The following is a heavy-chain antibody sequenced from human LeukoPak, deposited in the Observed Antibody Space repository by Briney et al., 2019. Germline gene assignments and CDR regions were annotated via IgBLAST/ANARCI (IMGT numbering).Heavy chain of an antibody. CDR2: IGTASDT. CDR1: GFTFSSFD. V-gene: IGHV3-13*01. CDR3: ARGPPRGKYYYMDV. Sequence: GGSLRLSCAASGFTFSSFDMHWVRQPTGQGLEWVSTIGTASDTYYPGSVEGRFTLSRDYAKNSLYLQMNSLTAGDTAVYYCARGPPRGKYYYMDVWGKGTTVTVSS. J-gene: IGHJ6*03. D-gene: IGHD1-1*01.